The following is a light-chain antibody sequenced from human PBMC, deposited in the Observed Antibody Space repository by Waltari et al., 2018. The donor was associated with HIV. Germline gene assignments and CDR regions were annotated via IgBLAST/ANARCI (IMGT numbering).Light chain of an antibody. J-gene: IGLJ3*02. CDR3: NSYAGSNNWV. CDR1: SSAVGGSKY. CDR2: EVN. V-gene: IGLV2-8*01. Sequence: QSALTQPPSASGSPGQSVTISCTGTSSAVGGSKYVPWYQQHPGKAPKLMIYEVNKRPSGVPDRFSGSKSANTASLTVSGLQADDEADYYCNSYAGSNNWVFGGGTKLTVL.